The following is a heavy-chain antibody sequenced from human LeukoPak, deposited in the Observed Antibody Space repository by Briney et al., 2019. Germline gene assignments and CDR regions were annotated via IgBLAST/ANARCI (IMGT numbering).Heavy chain of an antibody. CDR3: ARWYYYETSGLYYGSFDN. CDR1: GFTFSSYS. D-gene: IGHD3-22*01. Sequence: GGSLRLSCAASGFTFSSYSMNWVRQAPGKGLQWVSVIIGSGSSTYYADSVKGRFTISRGNARNTLYLQMNSLRAEDTAVYYCARWYYYETSGLYYGSFDNWGQGTLVTVSS. V-gene: IGHV3-23*01. CDR2: IIGSGSST. J-gene: IGHJ5*02.